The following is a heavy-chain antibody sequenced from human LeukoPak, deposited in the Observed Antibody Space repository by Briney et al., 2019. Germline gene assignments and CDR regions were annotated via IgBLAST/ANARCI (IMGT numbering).Heavy chain of an antibody. V-gene: IGHV3-21*01. CDR1: GFTFSSYS. D-gene: IGHD3-3*01. J-gene: IGHJ6*03. CDR2: ISSSSSYI. CDR3: PRARPPTIFGVVIPYYYMDV. Sequence: NPGGSLRLSCAASGFTFSSYSMNWVRQAPGKGLEWVSSISSSSSYIYYADSVKGRFTISRDNAKNSLYLQMNSLRAEDTAVYYCPRARPPTIFGVVIPYYYMDVWGKGTTVTVSS.